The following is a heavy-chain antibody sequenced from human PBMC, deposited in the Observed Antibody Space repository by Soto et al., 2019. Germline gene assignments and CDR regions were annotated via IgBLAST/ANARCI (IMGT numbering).Heavy chain of an antibody. D-gene: IGHD2-15*01. CDR3: ARDGYCSGGRCYRRNDY. Sequence: EVQLVESGGGLVQPGGSLRLSCAASGFTFSGYWMTWARQAPGKGLEWVAQIKDDGSEKFYVDSVNGRFTISRDNADNLLYLQMNSLRAEDTAVYFCARDGYCSGGRCYRRNDYWGQGTLVIVSS. V-gene: IGHV3-7*01. CDR2: IKDDGSEK. CDR1: GFTFSGYW. J-gene: IGHJ4*02.